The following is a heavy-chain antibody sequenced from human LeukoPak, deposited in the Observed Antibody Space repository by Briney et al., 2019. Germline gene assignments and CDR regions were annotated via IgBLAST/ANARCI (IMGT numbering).Heavy chain of an antibody. J-gene: IGHJ6*03. CDR2: ISGSGGST. CDR1: GFTFSSYG. V-gene: IGHV3-23*01. D-gene: IGHD5-18*01. Sequence: GGSLRLSCAASGFTFSSYGMSWVRQAPGKGLEWVSAISGSGGSTYYADSVKGRFTISRDNSKNTLYLQMNSLRAEDTAVYYCARDLAVDTGYYYYMDVWGKGTTVTVSS. CDR3: ARDLAVDTGYYYYMDV.